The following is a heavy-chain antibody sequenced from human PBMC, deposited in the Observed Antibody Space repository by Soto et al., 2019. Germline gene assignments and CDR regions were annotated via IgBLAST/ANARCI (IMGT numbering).Heavy chain of an antibody. V-gene: IGHV4-59*01. CDR2: IYYSGSTNYNPSLT. CDR3: ARLGGYCSSTSCYGYYGMDV. J-gene: IGHJ6*02. CDR1: GDPISSYY. Sequence: SETLSLTCTVSGDPISSYYWSWIRQPPGKGLEWIGYIYYSGSTNYNPSLTNYNPSLKSRVTISVDTSKNQFSLKLSSVTAADTAVYYCARLGGYCSSTSCYGYYGMDVWGQGTTVT. D-gene: IGHD2-2*01.